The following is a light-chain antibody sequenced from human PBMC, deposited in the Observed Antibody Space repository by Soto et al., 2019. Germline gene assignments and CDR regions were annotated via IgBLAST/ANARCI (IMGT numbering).Light chain of an antibody. CDR1: SSNIGAGYD. CDR3: QSSDSSVRVSV. V-gene: IGLV1-40*01. J-gene: IGLJ2*01. Sequence: QSVLTQPPSVSGAPGQRVTISCTGSSSNIGAGYDVPWYQQLPGTAPKLLIYGNSNRPSGVPDRFSGSKSGTSASLAITGLQAEDGADYYCQSSDSSVRVSVFGGGTKLTVL. CDR2: GNS.